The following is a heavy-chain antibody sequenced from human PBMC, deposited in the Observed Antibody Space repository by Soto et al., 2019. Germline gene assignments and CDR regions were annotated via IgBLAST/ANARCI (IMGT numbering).Heavy chain of an antibody. CDR1: GFTFSNYG. CDR2: ISYDGSNK. Sequence: QVQLVESGGGVVQPGRALRLSCAASGFTFSNYGMHWVRKAPGKGLEWVALISYDGSNKYYADSVKGRFTISSDNTKNALYLQMNSLRAEDSAVYYCAKDLHSSGWAAYNFDYWGQGTLVTVSS. V-gene: IGHV3-30*18. D-gene: IGHD6-25*01. CDR3: AKDLHSSGWAAYNFDY. J-gene: IGHJ4*02.